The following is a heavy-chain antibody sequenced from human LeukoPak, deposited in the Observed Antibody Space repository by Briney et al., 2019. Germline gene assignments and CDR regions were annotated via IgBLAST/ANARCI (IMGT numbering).Heavy chain of an antibody. CDR3: ARDRGGRELLGY. CDR1: GGTFSSYA. Sequence: SVKVSCKASGGTFSSYAISWVRQAPGQGLEWMGGIIPIFGTADYAQKFQGRVTITADESTSTAYMDLSSLRSEDTAVYYCARDRGGRELLGYWGQGTLVTVSS. CDR2: IIPIFGTA. J-gene: IGHJ4*02. V-gene: IGHV1-69*13. D-gene: IGHD1-26*01.